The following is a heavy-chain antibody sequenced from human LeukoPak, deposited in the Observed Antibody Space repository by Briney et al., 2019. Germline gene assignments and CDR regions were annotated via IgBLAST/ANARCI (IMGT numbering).Heavy chain of an antibody. CDR3: ASDSSGYYYAPERNWYFDL. Sequence: SVKVSCKASGGTFSSYAISWVRQAPGQGLEWMGGIIPIFGTANYAQKFQGRVTITADESTSTAYMELSSLRSEDTAVYYCASDSSGYYYAPERNWYFDLWGRGTLVTVSS. D-gene: IGHD3-22*01. CDR2: IIPIFGTA. V-gene: IGHV1-69*13. CDR1: GGTFSSYA. J-gene: IGHJ2*01.